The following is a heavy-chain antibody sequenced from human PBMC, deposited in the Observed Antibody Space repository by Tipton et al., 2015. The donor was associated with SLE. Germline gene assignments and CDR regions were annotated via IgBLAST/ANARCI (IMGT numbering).Heavy chain of an antibody. Sequence: TLSLTCTVSGGSISSYYWSWIRQPPGKGLEWIGYIYYSGSTNYKPSLKSRVTISVDTSKNQFSLKLSSVTAADTAVYYCARSMRVGSEDYWGQGTLVTVSS. D-gene: IGHD6-19*01. J-gene: IGHJ4*02. CDR3: ARSMRVGSEDY. V-gene: IGHV4-59*01. CDR1: GGSISSYY. CDR2: IYYSGST.